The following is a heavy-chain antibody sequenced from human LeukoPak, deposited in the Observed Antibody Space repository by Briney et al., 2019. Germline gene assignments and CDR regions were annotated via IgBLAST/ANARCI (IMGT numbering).Heavy chain of an antibody. CDR3: AKAHRSSWYDVGYNGMDV. D-gene: IGHD6-13*01. CDR1: GFTFSSYG. CDR2: ISYDGSNK. V-gene: IGHV3-30*18. Sequence: QPGGSLRLSCAASGFTFSSYGMHWVRQAPGKGLEWVAVISYDGSNKYYADSVKGRFTISRDNSKNTLYLQMNSLRAEDTAVYYCAKAHRSSWYDVGYNGMDVWGKGTTVTVSS. J-gene: IGHJ6*04.